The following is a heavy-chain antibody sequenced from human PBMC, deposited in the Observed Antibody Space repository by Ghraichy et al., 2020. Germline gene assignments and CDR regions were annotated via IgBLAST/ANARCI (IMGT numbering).Heavy chain of an antibody. CDR2: ISGSGGST. CDR3: AKDHNLGYSYGYYYYGMDV. Sequence: GGSLRLSCAASGFTFSSYAMSWIRQAPGKGLEWVSAISGSGGSTYYADSVKGRFTISRDNSKNTLYLQMNSLRAEDTAVYYCAKDHNLGYSYGYYYYGMDVWGQGTTVTVSS. CDR1: GFTFSSYA. V-gene: IGHV3-23*01. D-gene: IGHD5-18*01. J-gene: IGHJ6*02.